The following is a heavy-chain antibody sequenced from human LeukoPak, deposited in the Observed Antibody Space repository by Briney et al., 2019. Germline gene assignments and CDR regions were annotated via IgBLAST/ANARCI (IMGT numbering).Heavy chain of an antibody. D-gene: IGHD3-22*01. V-gene: IGHV3-30*19. CDR3: ARDPNYYDSSGYVFDY. CDR2: ISYDGSNK. J-gene: IGHJ4*02. Sequence: GGSLRLSCAASGFTFSSYGVHWVRQAPGKGLEWVAVISYDGSNKYYADSVKGRFTISRDNSKNTLYLQMNSLRAEDTAVYYCARDPNYYDSSGYVFDYWGQGTLVTVSS. CDR1: GFTFSSYG.